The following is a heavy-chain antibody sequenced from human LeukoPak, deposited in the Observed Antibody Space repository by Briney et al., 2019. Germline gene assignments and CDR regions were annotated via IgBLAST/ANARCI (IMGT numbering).Heavy chain of an antibody. Sequence: GGSLRLSCAASGFTVSSNYMSWVRQAPGKGLEWVSVIYSGGSTYYADSVKGRFTISRDNSKNTLYLQMNSLRAEDTAVYYCANSFYGDYVLYFDYWGQGTLVTVSS. CDR1: GFTVSSNY. D-gene: IGHD4-17*01. CDR2: IYSGGST. CDR3: ANSFYGDYVLYFDY. V-gene: IGHV3-53*01. J-gene: IGHJ4*02.